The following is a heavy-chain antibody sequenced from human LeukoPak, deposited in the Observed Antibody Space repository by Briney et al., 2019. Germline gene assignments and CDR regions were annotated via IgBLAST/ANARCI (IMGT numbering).Heavy chain of an antibody. CDR1: GFTFSSYD. D-gene: IGHD1-26*01. J-gene: IGHJ4*02. CDR2: ISSSSSTI. V-gene: IGHV3-48*04. CDR3: ARDRGGSYSAIDY. Sequence: SGGSLRLSCAASGFTFSSYDMSWVRQAPGKGLEWVSFISSSSSTIYYADSVKGRFTISRDNAKNSLYLQMNSLRAEDTAVYYCARDRGGSYSAIDYWGQGTLVTVSS.